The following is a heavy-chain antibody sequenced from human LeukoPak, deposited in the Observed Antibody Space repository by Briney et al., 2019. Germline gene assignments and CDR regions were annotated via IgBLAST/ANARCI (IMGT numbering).Heavy chain of an antibody. J-gene: IGHJ4*02. V-gene: IGHV4-59*08. D-gene: IGHD3-22*01. Sequence: PSETLSLTCTVSGGSISSYYWSWIRQPPGKGLEWIGYIYYSGSTNYNPSLKSRVTISVDTSKNQFSLKLSSVTAADTAVYYCARGNNYYDSTMGWGQGTLVTVSS. CDR2: IYYSGST. CDR1: GGSISSYY. CDR3: ARGNNYYDSTMG.